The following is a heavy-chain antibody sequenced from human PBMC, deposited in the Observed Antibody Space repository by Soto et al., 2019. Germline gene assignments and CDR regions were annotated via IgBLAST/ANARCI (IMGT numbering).Heavy chain of an antibody. CDR1: GGSFSGYY. J-gene: IGHJ3*02. CDR3: AIFWVGYGDYYSDAFDI. V-gene: IGHV4-34*01. Sequence: QVQLQQWGAGLLKPSETLSLTCAVYGGSFSGYYWSWIRQPPGKGLEWMGEINHSGSTNYNPSLKSRVTISVDTSKNQFTLMLSSVTAADTAVYYCAIFWVGYGDYYSDAFDIWGQGTMVTVSS. CDR2: INHSGST. D-gene: IGHD2-21*02.